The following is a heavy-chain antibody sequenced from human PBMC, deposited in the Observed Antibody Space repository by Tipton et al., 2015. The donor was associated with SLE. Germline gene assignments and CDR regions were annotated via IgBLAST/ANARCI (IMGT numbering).Heavy chain of an antibody. D-gene: IGHD6-13*01. CDR3: ARVERAARGFDY. J-gene: IGHJ4*02. Sequence: TLSLTCTVSGGSISSYYWSWIRQPPGKGLEWIGYIYYSGSTNYNPSLKSRVTISVDTSKNQFSLKLSSVTAADTAVYYCARVERAARGFDYWGQGTLLTVSS. V-gene: IGHV4-59*01. CDR2: IYYSGST. CDR1: GGSISSYY.